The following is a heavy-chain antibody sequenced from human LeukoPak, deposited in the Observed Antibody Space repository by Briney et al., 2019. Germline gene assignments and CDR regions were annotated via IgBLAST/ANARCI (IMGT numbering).Heavy chain of an antibody. CDR2: IYPGDSDT. CDR1: GYIFTSYW. J-gene: IGHJ3*02. D-gene: IGHD4-23*01. CDR3: ARQDYGGNSVLYAFDI. V-gene: IGHV5-51*01. Sequence: GGSLQISCKGSGYIFTSYWIGWVRQLPGKGLEWMGIIYPGDSDTRYSPSFQGQVTISADKSISTAYLQWSSLKASDTAMYYCARQDYGGNSVLYAFDIWGQGTMVTVSS.